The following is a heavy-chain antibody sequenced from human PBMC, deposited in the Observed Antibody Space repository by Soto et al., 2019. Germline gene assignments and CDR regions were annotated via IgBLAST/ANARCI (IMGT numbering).Heavy chain of an antibody. CDR1: GYSFTSYW. V-gene: IGHV5-10-1*01. D-gene: IGHD1-7*01. J-gene: IGHJ6*02. CDR3: ATSRDRTGTKHYYYGMDA. Sequence: GESLKISCKGSGYSFTSYWISWVRQMPGKGLEWMGRIDPSDSYTNYSPSFQGHVTISADKSISTAYLQWSSLKASDTAMYDCATSRDRTGTKHYYYGMDAWGQGTTVTVSS. CDR2: IDPSDSYT.